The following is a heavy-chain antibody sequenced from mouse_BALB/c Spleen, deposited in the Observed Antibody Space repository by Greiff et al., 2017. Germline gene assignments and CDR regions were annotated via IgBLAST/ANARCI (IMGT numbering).Heavy chain of an antibody. CDR2: ISDGGSYT. CDR1: GFTFSDYY. CDR3: ARDRRRFYAMDY. J-gene: IGHJ4*01. Sequence: EVKLEESGGGLVKPGGSLKLSCAASGFTFSDYYMYWVRQTPEKRLEWVATISDGGSYTYYPDSVKGRFTISRDNAKNNLYLQMSSLKSEDTAMYYCARDRRRFYAMDYWGQGTSVTVSS. V-gene: IGHV5-4*02.